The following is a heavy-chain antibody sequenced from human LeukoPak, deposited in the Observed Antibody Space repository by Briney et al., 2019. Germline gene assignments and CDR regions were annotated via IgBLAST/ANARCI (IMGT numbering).Heavy chain of an antibody. CDR3: ARGQPGIVVRAFDI. J-gene: IGHJ3*02. CDR1: GYTFTSYY. CDR2: MNPNSGNT. D-gene: IGHD3-22*01. Sequence: ASVKVSCKASGYTFTSYYMHWVRQAPGQGLEWIGWMNPNSGNTGYAQKFQGRVTITRNTSISTAYMELSSLRSEDTAVYYCARGQPGIVVRAFDIWGQGTMVTVSS. V-gene: IGHV1-8*03.